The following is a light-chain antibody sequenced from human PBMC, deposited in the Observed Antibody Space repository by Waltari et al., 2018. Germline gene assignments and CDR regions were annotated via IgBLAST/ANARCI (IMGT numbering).Light chain of an antibody. CDR2: SNS. Sequence: QSVLTQPPSASATPGQRVTISCSGGRSNIGTQAVNWFQQVPGRAPKLLIYSNSQRASGVPDRFSGSKSGTSASLAIGGLKSEDEADYYCASWDDSLNVVVFGGGTKVTVL. CDR3: ASWDDSLNVVV. J-gene: IGLJ2*01. CDR1: RSNIGTQA. V-gene: IGLV1-44*01.